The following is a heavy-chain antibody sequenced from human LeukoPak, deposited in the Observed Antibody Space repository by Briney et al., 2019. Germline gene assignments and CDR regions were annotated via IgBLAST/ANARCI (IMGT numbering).Heavy chain of an antibody. CDR2: ISSSGSTI. D-gene: IGHD5-18*01. J-gene: IGHJ3*02. Sequence: GGSLRLACAASGFTFSTYWMHWVRQAPGKGLVWVSYISSSGSTIYYADSVKGRFTISRDNAKNSLYLQMNSLRAEDTAVYYCGGVGIHLLGAFDIWGQGTMVTVSS. CDR3: GGVGIHLLGAFDI. V-gene: IGHV3-48*04. CDR1: GFTFSTYW.